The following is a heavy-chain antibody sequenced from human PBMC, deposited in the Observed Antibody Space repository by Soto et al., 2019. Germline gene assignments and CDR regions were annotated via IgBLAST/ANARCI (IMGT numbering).Heavy chain of an antibody. CDR3: ARDPGIAAAGTGRHWFDP. J-gene: IGHJ5*02. CDR1: GYTFTSYY. CDR2: INPSGGST. Sequence: QVQLVQSGAEVKKPGASVKVSCKASGYTFTSYYMHCVRQAPGQGLEWMGIINPSGGSTSYAQKFTGRVTMTRDTSTSTVYMELSSLRPEDAAVYYCARDPGIAAAGTGRHWFDPWGQGTLVTVSS. V-gene: IGHV1-46*01. D-gene: IGHD6-13*01.